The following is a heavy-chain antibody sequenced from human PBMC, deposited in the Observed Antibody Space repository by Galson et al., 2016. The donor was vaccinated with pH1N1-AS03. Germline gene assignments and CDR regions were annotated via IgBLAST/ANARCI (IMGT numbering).Heavy chain of an antibody. CDR1: GFTFSSYS. D-gene: IGHD3-22*01. CDR2: ISSSGNYK. J-gene: IGHJ3*02. Sequence: SLRLSCAASGFTFSSYSMNWVRQAPGKGLEWVSSISSSGNYKYYADSVKGRFTVSRDNAMNSLYLQMNSLRAEETALYYCARSRSPDYYDSSTYRPDAFDIWGQGTMVTVSS. CDR3: ARSRSPDYYDSSTYRPDAFDI. V-gene: IGHV3-21*01.